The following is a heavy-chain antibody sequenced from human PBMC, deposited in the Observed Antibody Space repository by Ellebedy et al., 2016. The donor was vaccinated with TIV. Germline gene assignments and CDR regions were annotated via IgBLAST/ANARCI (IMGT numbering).Heavy chain of an antibody. Sequence: GESLKISXAASGFTFSSYAMSWVRQAPGKGLEWVSAISGSGGSTYYADSVKGRFTISRDDAENSLYLQMNSLRDEDTAVYYCAKGRTGSWGQGTLVTVSS. CDR1: GFTFSSYA. D-gene: IGHD4-17*01. V-gene: IGHV3-23*01. CDR2: ISGSGGST. J-gene: IGHJ5*02. CDR3: AKGRTGS.